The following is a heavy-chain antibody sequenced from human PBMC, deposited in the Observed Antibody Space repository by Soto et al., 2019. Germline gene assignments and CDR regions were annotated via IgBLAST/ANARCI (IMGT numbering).Heavy chain of an antibody. CDR1: GGSFSTLG. Sequence: GASVKVSCKASGGSFSTLGINWVRQAPGQGLEWMGGIIPLFGKARYAETSQGRVTITADTSTGTAYMEVSSLRSDDTAVFYRATENNSGWYFFDYWGPGTLVTVSS. J-gene: IGHJ4*02. CDR3: ATENNSGWYFFDY. D-gene: IGHD6-19*01. V-gene: IGHV1-69*06. CDR2: IIPLFGKA.